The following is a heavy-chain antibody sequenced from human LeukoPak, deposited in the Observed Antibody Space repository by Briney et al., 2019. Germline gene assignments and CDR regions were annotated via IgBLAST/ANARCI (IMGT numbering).Heavy chain of an antibody. CDR1: GGSISSGSYY. CDR3: AMELGLDDAFDI. CDR2: IYTSGST. Sequence: KTSETLSLTCTVSGGSISSGSYYWSWIRQPAGKGLEWIGRIYTSGSTNYNPSLKSRVTMSVDTSKNQFSLKLSSVTAADTAVYYCAMELGLDDAFDIWGQGTMVTVSS. V-gene: IGHV4-61*02. J-gene: IGHJ3*02. D-gene: IGHD7-27*01.